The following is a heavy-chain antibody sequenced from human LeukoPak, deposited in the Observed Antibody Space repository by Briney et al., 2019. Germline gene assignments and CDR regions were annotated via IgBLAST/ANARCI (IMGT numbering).Heavy chain of an antibody. J-gene: IGHJ4*02. CDR3: AVSYSSSWPTRNFDY. V-gene: IGHV1-46*01. CDR2: INPSGGST. Sequence: ASVKVSCKASGYTFTSYYMHWVRQAPGQGLEWMGIINPSGGSTSYAQKFQGRVTMTRDTSTSTVYMELSSLRSEDTAVYYCAVSYSSSWPTRNFDYWGQGTLVTVSS. D-gene: IGHD6-13*01. CDR1: GYTFTSYY.